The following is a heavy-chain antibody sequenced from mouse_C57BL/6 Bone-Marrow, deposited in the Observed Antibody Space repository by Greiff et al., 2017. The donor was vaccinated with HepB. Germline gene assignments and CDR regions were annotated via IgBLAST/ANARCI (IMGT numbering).Heavy chain of an antibody. J-gene: IGHJ3*01. D-gene: IGHD3-2*02. CDR3: ARDAGSSGTSFAY. CDR2: SRNKANDYTT. V-gene: IGHV7-1*01. Sequence: EVKLVESGGGLVQSGRSLRLSCATSGFTFSDFYMEWVRQAPGKGLEWIAASRNKANDYTTEYSASVKGRFIVSRDTSQSILYLQMNALRAEDTANYYCARDAGSSGTSFAYWGQGTLVTVSA. CDR1: GFTFSDFY.